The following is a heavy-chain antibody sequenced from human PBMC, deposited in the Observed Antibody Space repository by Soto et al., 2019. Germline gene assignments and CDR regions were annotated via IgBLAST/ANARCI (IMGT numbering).Heavy chain of an antibody. CDR3: AKVMAVAGPIDY. V-gene: IGHV3-30*18. CDR1: GFTFSSYG. D-gene: IGHD6-19*01. Sequence: GGSLRLSCAASGFTFSSYGMHWVRQAPGKGLEWVAVISYDGSNKYYADSVKGRFTISRDNSKNTLYLQMNSLRAEDTAVYYCAKVMAVAGPIDYWGQGTPVTVSS. J-gene: IGHJ4*02. CDR2: ISYDGSNK.